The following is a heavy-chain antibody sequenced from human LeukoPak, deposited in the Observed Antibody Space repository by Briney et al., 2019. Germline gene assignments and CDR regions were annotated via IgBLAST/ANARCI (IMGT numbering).Heavy chain of an antibody. CDR3: AKERFYGEMDLGY. D-gene: IGHD4-17*01. J-gene: IGHJ4*02. CDR1: GYTFTSYG. V-gene: IGHV1-18*01. Sequence: ASVKVSCKASGYTFTSYGISWVRQAPGQGLEWMGWISAYNGNTNYAQKLQGRVTMTTDTSTSTAYMELNSLRAEDTAVYYCAKERFYGEMDLGYWGQGTLVTVSS. CDR2: ISAYNGNT.